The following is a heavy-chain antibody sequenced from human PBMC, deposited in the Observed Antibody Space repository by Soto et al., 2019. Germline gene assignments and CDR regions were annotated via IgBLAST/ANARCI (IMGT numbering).Heavy chain of an antibody. D-gene: IGHD6-6*01. Sequence: EVQLLESGGGLVQPGGSLRLSCAASGFTFSTYAISWVRQAPGKGLEWVSGMGSSGGSTYYADSVQGRFTISRDNSKSTLYLQMNSLRAEDTAVYYCARGRQLILDHWGRGTLVTVS. V-gene: IGHV3-23*01. CDR3: ARGRQLILDH. J-gene: IGHJ4*02. CDR2: MGSSGGST. CDR1: GFTFSTYA.